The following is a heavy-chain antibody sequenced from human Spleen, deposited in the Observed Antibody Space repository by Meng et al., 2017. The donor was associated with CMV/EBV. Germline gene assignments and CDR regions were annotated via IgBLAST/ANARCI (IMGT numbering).Heavy chain of an antibody. CDR3: ARVGSYDFSDY. V-gene: IGHV1-2*02. CDR1: GGTFSSYA. Sequence: ASVKVSCKASGGTFSSYAISWVRRAPGQGPEWMGWINPKSSGTHYSQKFQGRVTMTSDTSISTAYMELSRLRSDDTAVYYCARVGSYDFSDYWGQGTLVTVSS. J-gene: IGHJ4*02. D-gene: IGHD3/OR15-3a*01. CDR2: INPKSSGT.